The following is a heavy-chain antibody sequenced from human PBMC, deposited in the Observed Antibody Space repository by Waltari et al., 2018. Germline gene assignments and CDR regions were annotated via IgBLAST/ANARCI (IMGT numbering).Heavy chain of an antibody. V-gene: IGHV4-39*01. D-gene: IGHD6-19*01. CDR1: GDSVSRGFYL. CDR2: IRSSGGT. J-gene: IGHJ3*02. Sequence: QLQLQESGPGLVKPSETLSLTCTVSGDSVSRGFYLWGWIRQPPGKGLEWVGSIRSSGGTVSNPSRPRRLAISADTSKNHSALKLTSVPATEAAVYYCARHADSGRGLDGFHIWGQGTMVTVSP. CDR3: ARHADSGRGLDGFHI.